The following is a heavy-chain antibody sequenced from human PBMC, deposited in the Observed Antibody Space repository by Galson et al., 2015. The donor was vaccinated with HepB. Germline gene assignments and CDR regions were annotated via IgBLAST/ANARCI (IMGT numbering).Heavy chain of an antibody. CDR2: ISAYNGNT. D-gene: IGHD3-9*01. Sequence: SVKVSCKASSYTFTSYGISWVRQAPGQGLEWMGWISAYNGNTNYAQKLQGRVTMTTDTSTSTAYMELRSLRSDDTAVYYCARTLYYDILTGYYKPDYFDYWGQGTLVTVSS. CDR3: ARTLYYDILTGYYKPDYFDY. J-gene: IGHJ4*02. CDR1: SYTFTSYG. V-gene: IGHV1-18*04.